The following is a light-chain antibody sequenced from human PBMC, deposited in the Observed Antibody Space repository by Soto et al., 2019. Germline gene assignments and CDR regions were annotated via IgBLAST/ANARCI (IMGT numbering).Light chain of an antibody. J-gene: IGKJ5*01. CDR2: GAS. Sequence: EIVLTQSPGTLSLSPGERSTLSCMASQSVSSSYLAWYQQKPGQAPRLLIYGASSRATGIPDRFSGSGAGTEFTLTISSLQSEDFAVYYCHQYNNWRTFGQGTRLEIK. CDR1: QSVSSSY. V-gene: IGKV3-20*01. CDR3: HQYNNWRT.